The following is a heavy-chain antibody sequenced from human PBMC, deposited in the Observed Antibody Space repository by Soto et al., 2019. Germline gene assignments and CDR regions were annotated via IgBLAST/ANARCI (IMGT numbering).Heavy chain of an antibody. CDR1: EFSLTTSGVG. D-gene: IGHD4-17*01. J-gene: IGHJ4*02. V-gene: IGHV2-5*02. CDR2: IYWDDSK. Sequence: QITLKESGPTLVKPTQTLTLTCTFSEFSLTTSGVGVGWIRQPPGKALEWLAVIYWDDSKHYSPSLKSRLTIPKDTSQNQVVLTMTNMDPVDTATYYCTHKGYGAYPLDYWGQGTLVTVSS. CDR3: THKGYGAYPLDY.